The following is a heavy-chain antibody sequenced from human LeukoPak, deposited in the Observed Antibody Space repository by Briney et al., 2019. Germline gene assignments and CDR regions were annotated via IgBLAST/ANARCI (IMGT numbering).Heavy chain of an antibody. J-gene: IGHJ4*02. Sequence: SETLSLTCTVSDGSIREYYWSWIRQSPGKGLEWIGYIHSSGSTVYNPSLESRVTFSIGAPRNHFYLNMTSVTAADTVVYYCARGAALVTHKYFDYWGPGTLVTVSS. V-gene: IGHV4-59*08. CDR3: ARGAALVTHKYFDY. D-gene: IGHD5-18*01. CDR1: DGSIREYY. CDR2: IHSSGST.